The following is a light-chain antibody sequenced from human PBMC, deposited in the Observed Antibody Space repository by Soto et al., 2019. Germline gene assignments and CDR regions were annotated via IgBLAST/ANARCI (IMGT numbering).Light chain of an antibody. J-gene: IGLJ2*01. CDR2: EVT. CDR3: TSYSSGSTHVL. V-gene: IGLV2-14*01. Sequence: QSVLTQPASVSGSPGQSITISCTGTGSDVGGYNYVSWYQQHPGKAPKVLISEVTNRPSGVSNRFSGSKSGNTASLTISGLQAADEADYYCTSYSSGSTHVLFGGVTKLTVL. CDR1: GSDVGGYNY.